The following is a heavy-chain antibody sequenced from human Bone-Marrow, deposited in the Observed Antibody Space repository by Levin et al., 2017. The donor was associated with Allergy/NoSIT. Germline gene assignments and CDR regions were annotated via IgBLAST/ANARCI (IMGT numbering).Heavy chain of an antibody. CDR2: IKQDGSET. Sequence: AGESLKISCAASGFTFSGSWMSWVRQAPGKGLEWVANIKQDGSETYYVDSVKGRFTISRDNAINSLFLQMNSLRAEDTAVYYCAREVGSCSGGSCYRPDSWGQGTLVTVSS. J-gene: IGHJ5*01. CDR1: GFTFSGSW. CDR3: AREVGSCSGGSCYRPDS. V-gene: IGHV3-7*01. D-gene: IGHD2-15*01.